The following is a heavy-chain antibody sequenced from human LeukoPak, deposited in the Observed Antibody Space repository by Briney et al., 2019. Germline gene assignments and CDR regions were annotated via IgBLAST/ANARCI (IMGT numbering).Heavy chain of an antibody. D-gene: IGHD5-12*01. V-gene: IGHV3-48*04. CDR3: ARPAKWMAFDI. CDR2: ISSSGSTI. J-gene: IGHJ3*02. Sequence: GGSLRLSCAASGFTFSSYSMNWVRQAPGKGLEWVSYISSSGSTIYYADSVKGRFTISRDNAKNSLYLQMNSLRAEDTAVYYCARPAKWMAFDIWGQGTMVTVSS. CDR1: GFTFSSYS.